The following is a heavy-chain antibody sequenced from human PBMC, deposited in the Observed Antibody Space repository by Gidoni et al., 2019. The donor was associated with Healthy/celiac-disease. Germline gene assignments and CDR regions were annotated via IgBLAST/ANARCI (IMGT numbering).Heavy chain of an antibody. Sequence: EVQLVESGGGLVQPGRSLRLSCAASGFTFADYAMHWVRQAPGKGLEWVSGISWNSGSIGYADSVKGRFTISRDNAKNSLYLQMNSLRAEDTALYYCAKDIRGSYDFWSGSYFDYWGQGTLVTVSS. CDR2: ISWNSGSI. CDR1: GFTFADYA. J-gene: IGHJ4*02. D-gene: IGHD3-3*01. CDR3: AKDIRGSYDFWSGSYFDY. V-gene: IGHV3-9*01.